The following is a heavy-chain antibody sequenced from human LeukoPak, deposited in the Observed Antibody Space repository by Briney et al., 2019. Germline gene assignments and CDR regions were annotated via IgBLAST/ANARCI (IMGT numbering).Heavy chain of an antibody. J-gene: IGHJ4*02. CDR3: AKDPNYSSGWYIGY. CDR1: GFTVSTNY. Sequence: GGSLRLSCAASGFTVSTNYMSWVRQAPGRGLEWVSAISGSGGSTYYADSVKGRFTISRDNSKNTLYLQMNSLRAEDTAVYYCAKDPNYSSGWYIGYWGQGTLVTVSS. D-gene: IGHD6-19*01. V-gene: IGHV3-23*01. CDR2: ISGSGGST.